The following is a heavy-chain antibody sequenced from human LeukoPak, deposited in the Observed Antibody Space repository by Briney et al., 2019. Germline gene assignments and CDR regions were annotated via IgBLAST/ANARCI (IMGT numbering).Heavy chain of an antibody. V-gene: IGHV5-51*01. CDR1: GYSFPSYW. Sequence: GESLKISCKGSGYSFPSYWIGWVRQMPGKGLDGMGIIYPGDSDTRYSPSFQGQVTISADKSISTAYLQWSSLKASDTAMYYCARSQQLVLDYYYYGMDVWGQGTTVTVSS. CDR2: IYPGDSDT. J-gene: IGHJ6*02. CDR3: ARSQQLVLDYYYYGMDV. D-gene: IGHD6-13*01.